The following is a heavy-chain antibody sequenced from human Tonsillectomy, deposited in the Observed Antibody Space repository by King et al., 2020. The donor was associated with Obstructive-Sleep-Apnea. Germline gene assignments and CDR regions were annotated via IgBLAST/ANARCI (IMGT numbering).Heavy chain of an antibody. CDR1: GFTFSNYG. D-gene: IGHD2-21*01. Sequence: QVQLVESGGGVVQPGGSLRLSCAASGFTFSNYGMHWVRQAPGKGLEWVAFIRYDGTNKYYVDSVKGRFTISRDDSKNTLEVQMSSLRPEETAVHYCAGGESYWYFALWGRCTLVTVSS. CDR3: AGGESYWYFAL. CDR2: IRYDGTNK. V-gene: IGHV3-30*02. J-gene: IGHJ2*01.